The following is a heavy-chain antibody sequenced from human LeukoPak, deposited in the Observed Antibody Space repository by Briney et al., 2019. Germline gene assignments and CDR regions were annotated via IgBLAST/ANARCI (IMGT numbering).Heavy chain of an antibody. CDR1: GGSISTFY. Sequence: DPSETLSLTCTVSGGSISTFYWSWIRQSPGKGLEWIGYIYYSGSTNYNPSLKSRVTISVDTSKNQFSLKLSSVTAADTAVYYCARGDGYNSDYFDYWGQGTLVTVSS. CDR3: ARGDGYNSDYFDY. V-gene: IGHV4-59*08. CDR2: IYYSGST. J-gene: IGHJ4*02. D-gene: IGHD5-24*01.